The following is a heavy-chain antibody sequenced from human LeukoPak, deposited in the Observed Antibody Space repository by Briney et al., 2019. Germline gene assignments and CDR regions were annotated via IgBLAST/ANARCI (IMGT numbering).Heavy chain of an antibody. CDR1: GYSISSGYY. CDR2: IYHSGST. Sequence: PSETLSLTCTVSGYSISSGYYWGWIRQPPGEGLEWIGSIYHSGSTYYNPSLKSRVTISVDTSKNQFSLKLSSVTAADTAVYYCAKGNYYDSSGYLDYWGQGTLVTVSS. J-gene: IGHJ4*02. D-gene: IGHD3-22*01. V-gene: IGHV4-38-2*02. CDR3: AKGNYYDSSGYLDY.